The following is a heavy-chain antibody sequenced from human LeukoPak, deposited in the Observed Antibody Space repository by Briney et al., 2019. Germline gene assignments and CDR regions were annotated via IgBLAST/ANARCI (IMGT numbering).Heavy chain of an antibody. CDR1: GFPFSGHW. CDR2: INSDGSGT. J-gene: IGHJ4*02. CDR3: AVGVRYFDWSPQENY. V-gene: IGHV3-74*01. Sequence: GGSLVLSFAAPGFPFSGHWMYWGRPAPGKGLVWVSPINSDGSGTGYADSVKGRFTISRDNAKNTLYLQMDSLRVEDSAVYYCAVGVRYFDWSPQENYWGQGTLVTVSS. D-gene: IGHD3-9*01.